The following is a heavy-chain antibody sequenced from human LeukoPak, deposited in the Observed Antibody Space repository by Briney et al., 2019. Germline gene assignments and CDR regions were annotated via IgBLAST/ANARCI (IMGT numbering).Heavy chain of an antibody. D-gene: IGHD3-10*01. J-gene: IGHJ4*02. Sequence: GGSLRLSCAASGFTVSSNYMSWVRQAPGKGLEWVSIIYSGGFTYYAGSVKGRFTISRDNSKNTLYLQMNSLRAEDTAVYYCANLRGTMVRGVIGFDYWGQGTLVTVSS. CDR2: IYSGGFT. V-gene: IGHV3-53*05. CDR1: GFTVSSNY. CDR3: ANLRGTMVRGVIGFDY.